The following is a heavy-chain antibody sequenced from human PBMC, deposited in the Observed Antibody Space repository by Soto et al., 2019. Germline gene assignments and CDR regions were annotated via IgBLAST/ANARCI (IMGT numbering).Heavy chain of an antibody. V-gene: IGHV3-72*01. CDR2: TRNRANSYTT. J-gene: IGHJ4*02. CDR1: GFTFSDHY. Sequence: GGSLRLSCAASGFTFSDHYMDWVRQGPGKGLEWVGRTRNRANSYTTDYAASVKGRFTISRDDSKNSLYLQMNSLKTEDTAVYYCARGYFDGSGYYHDYWGQGTLVTVSS. CDR3: ARGYFDGSGYYHDY. D-gene: IGHD3-22*01.